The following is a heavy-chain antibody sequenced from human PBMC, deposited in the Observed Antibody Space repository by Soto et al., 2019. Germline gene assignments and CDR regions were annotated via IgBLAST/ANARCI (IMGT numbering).Heavy chain of an antibody. J-gene: IGHJ5*02. V-gene: IGHV4-31*03. D-gene: IGHD3-10*01. CDR3: ARDLRGRRSGRFDP. CDR1: GDPITSGGFY. CDR2: IYYTGVT. Sequence: QVQLQESGPGLVKPSQTLSLTCTLSGDPITSGGFYWTWIRQHPAKGLEWIGYIYYTGVTYYGPSLKSRATISVDTSKNQFSLHLSSVTAADTAMYYCARDLRGRRSGRFDPWGQGTLVTVSS.